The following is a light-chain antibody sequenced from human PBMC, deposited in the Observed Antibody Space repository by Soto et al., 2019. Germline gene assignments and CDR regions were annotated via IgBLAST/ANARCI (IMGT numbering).Light chain of an antibody. CDR1: SSDVGGYNY. CDR3: CSYAGSYSVV. V-gene: IGLV2-11*01. J-gene: IGLJ2*01. CDR2: DVS. Sequence: QSVLTQPRSVSGSPGQSVTISCTGTSSDVGGYNYVSWYQQHPGKASKLMIYDVSKRPSGVPDRFSGSKSGNTASLTISGLQAEDEADYYCCSYAGSYSVVFGGGTKLTV.